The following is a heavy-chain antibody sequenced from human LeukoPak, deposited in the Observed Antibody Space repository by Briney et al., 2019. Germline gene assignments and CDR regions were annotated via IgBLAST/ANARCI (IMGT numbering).Heavy chain of an antibody. J-gene: IGHJ5*02. D-gene: IGHD3-10*01. CDR3: AREAIVDGSGSSSP. CDR2: IYYSANA. Sequence: SETLSLTCSVSGDSITSAGYYWGWIRQPPGKGLEWIGSIYYSANAYYNPSLKSRVTISVDASKNQFSLKLSSVTAADTAVYYCAREAIVDGSGSSSPWGQGTLVTVSS. V-gene: IGHV4-39*07. CDR1: GDSITSAGYY.